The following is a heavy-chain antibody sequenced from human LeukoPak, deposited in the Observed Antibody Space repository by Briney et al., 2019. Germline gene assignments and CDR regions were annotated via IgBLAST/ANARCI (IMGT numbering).Heavy chain of an antibody. D-gene: IGHD4-17*01. J-gene: IGHJ2*01. V-gene: IGHV3-13*01. CDR2: IGIGGDT. Sequence: GGSLRLSCAASGFGLSNYGMHWVRQATGKGLEWVSAIGIGGDTSYTDSVRGRFTISRENAKNSLNLQMNILTDGDTAVYFCARERVHGDSFGWYFDLWGRGTLVTVSS. CDR3: ARERVHGDSFGWYFDL. CDR1: GFGLSNYG.